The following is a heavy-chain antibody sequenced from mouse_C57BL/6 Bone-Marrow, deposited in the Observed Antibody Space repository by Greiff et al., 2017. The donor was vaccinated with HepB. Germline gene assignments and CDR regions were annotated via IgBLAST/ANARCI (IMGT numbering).Heavy chain of an antibody. V-gene: IGHV2-4*01. CDR3: AKPLLTGASFAC. CDR2: IWSGGST. D-gene: IGHD4-1*01. J-gene: IGHJ3*01. CDR1: GFSLTSYG. Sequence: VKLVESGPGLVQPSQSLSITCTVSGFSLTSYGVHWVRQPPGKGLEWLGVIWSGGSTDYNAAFISRLSISKDNSKSQVFFKMNSLQADDTAIYYCAKPLLTGASFACWGQGTLVTVSA.